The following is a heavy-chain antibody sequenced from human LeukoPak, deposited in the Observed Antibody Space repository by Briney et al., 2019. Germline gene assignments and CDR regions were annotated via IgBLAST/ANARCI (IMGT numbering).Heavy chain of an antibody. CDR3: ARVGSTVAAGTPDY. D-gene: IGHD6-13*01. J-gene: IGHJ4*02. CDR2: ISGSGSHT. Sequence: GGSLRLSCAASGSTFSDYYMSWIRQAPGKGLEWVSYISGSGSHTTYADSVRGRFTISRDNAKNSLSLQVNSLRADDTAVYYCARVGSTVAAGTPDYWGQGTLVTVSS. V-gene: IGHV3-11*06. CDR1: GSTFSDYY.